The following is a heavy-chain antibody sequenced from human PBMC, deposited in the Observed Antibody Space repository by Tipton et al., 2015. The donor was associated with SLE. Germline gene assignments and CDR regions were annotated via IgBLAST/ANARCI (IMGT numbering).Heavy chain of an antibody. J-gene: IGHJ3*02. V-gene: IGHV4-34*01. CDR2: IYYSGST. D-gene: IGHD4-17*01. Sequence: TLSLTCAVYGGSFSGYYWSWIRQPPGKGLEWIGSIYYSGSTYYNPSLKSRVTISVDTSKNQFSLKLSSVTAADTAVYYCARGATTVTTLDAFDIWGQGTMVTVSS. CDR3: ARGATTVTTLDAFDI. CDR1: GGSFSGYY.